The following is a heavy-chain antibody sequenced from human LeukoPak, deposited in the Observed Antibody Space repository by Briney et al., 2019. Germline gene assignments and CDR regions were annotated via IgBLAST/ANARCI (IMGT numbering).Heavy chain of an antibody. Sequence: GGSLRLSCAASGFTVSSNYMSWVRQAPGKGLEWVSVIYSGGSTYYADSVKGRFTISRDNSKNTLYLQMNSLRAEDTAVYYCAREFVAGQNRDAFDIWGQGTMVTVSS. CDR3: AREFVAGQNRDAFDI. CDR1: GFTVSSNY. J-gene: IGHJ3*02. D-gene: IGHD6-19*01. V-gene: IGHV3-53*01. CDR2: IYSGGST.